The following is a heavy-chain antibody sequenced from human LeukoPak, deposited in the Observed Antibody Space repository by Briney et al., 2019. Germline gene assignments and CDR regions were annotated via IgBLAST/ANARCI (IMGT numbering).Heavy chain of an antibody. CDR1: GGSISSYY. CDR2: IYASGST. Sequence: KPSETLSLTCTVSGGSISSYYSSWIRQPPGKGLEWVWHIYASGSTNYNSSHKSHATISVDTSNNEYSLKPRYVTAADTAVYYCARDEGGSGRAYYYYYGMDVWGQGTTVTVSS. D-gene: IGHD1-26*01. CDR3: ARDEGGSGRAYYYYYGMDV. V-gene: IGHV4-59*01. J-gene: IGHJ6*02.